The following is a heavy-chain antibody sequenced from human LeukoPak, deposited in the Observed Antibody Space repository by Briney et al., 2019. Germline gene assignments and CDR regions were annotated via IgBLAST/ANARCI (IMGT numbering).Heavy chain of an antibody. CDR3: ARDGYSGGWHDY. V-gene: IGHV4-59*01. CDR2: IFQSGSD. D-gene: IGHD6-19*01. Sequence: SETLSLTCTVSGGSISGYYWSWIRQSPGKGLEWIGYIFQSGSDTYNPSLRSRVSISVDVSKNQFSLELRSVTAADTAMYYCARDGYSGGWHDYRGQGTLVTVSS. CDR1: GGSISGYY. J-gene: IGHJ4*02.